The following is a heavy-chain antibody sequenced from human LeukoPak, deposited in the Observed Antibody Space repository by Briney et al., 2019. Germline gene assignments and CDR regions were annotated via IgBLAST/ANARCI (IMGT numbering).Heavy chain of an antibody. CDR2: FNPENGNT. V-gene: IGHV1-18*01. CDR3: AREHSSSWDQFDY. D-gene: IGHD6-13*01. CDR1: GYSFVGYG. Sequence: AASVKVSCKASGYSFVGYGITWVRQAPGQGLEWMGWFNPENGNTNYAQKVQGRVTMTADTSTSTSYMELRSLRSDDTAVYYCAREHSSSWDQFDYWGRGTLVTVSS. J-gene: IGHJ4*02.